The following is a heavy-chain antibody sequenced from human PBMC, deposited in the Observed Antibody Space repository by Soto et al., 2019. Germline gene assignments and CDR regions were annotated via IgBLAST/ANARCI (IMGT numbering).Heavy chain of an antibody. Sequence: QPGGSLRLSCGASGFTFSSYSMNWVRQAPGKGLEWVSYITNSGSTIYYADSVKGRFTISRDNANNSLYLQMDSLRDEDTAVYYCARSRGYSYGYWFDPWGQGTLVTVSS. CDR3: ARSRGYSYGYWFDP. V-gene: IGHV3-48*02. J-gene: IGHJ5*02. CDR1: GFTFSSYS. CDR2: ITNSGSTI. D-gene: IGHD5-18*01.